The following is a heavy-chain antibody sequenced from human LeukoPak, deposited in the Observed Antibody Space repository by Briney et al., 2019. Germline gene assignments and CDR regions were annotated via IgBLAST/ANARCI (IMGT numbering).Heavy chain of an antibody. CDR1: GGTFTSYA. J-gene: IGHJ6*03. CDR3: ARAYYDSSGYPYYYYYMDV. CDR2: IIPIFGTA. D-gene: IGHD3-22*01. Sequence: ASVKVSFKASGGTFTSYAISWVRQAPGQGLEWMGGIIPIFGTANYAQKFQGRVTITTDESTSTAYIELSSLRSEDTAVYYCARAYYDSSGYPYYYYYMDVWGKGTTVTVSS. V-gene: IGHV1-69*05.